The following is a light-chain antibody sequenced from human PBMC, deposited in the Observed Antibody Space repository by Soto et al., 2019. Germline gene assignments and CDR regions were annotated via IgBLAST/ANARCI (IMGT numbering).Light chain of an antibody. Sequence: QPVLTQPASVSGSPGQSITISCTGTSRDVGGYNYVSWYQQHPGKAPKLMIYDVTNRPSGVSNRFSGSKSGNTASLTISGLQAEDEADYYCSSDTSTSTLVFGGGTQLTVL. CDR1: SRDVGGYNY. J-gene: IGLJ2*01. CDR3: SSDTSTSTLV. V-gene: IGLV2-14*03. CDR2: DVT.